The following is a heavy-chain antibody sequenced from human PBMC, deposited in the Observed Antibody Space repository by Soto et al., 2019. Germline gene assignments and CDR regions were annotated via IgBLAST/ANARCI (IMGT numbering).Heavy chain of an antibody. CDR2: IWYDGSNK. Sequence: GGSLRLSCATSGFTFSSYGMHWVRPAPGKGLEWVAVIWYDGSNKYYADSVKGRFTISRDNSKNTQYLQMNSLRAEDTAVYYCARDHLPSIVATPLGYYFDYWGQGTLVTVSS. D-gene: IGHD5-12*01. V-gene: IGHV3-33*01. CDR3: ARDHLPSIVATPLGYYFDY. CDR1: GFTFSSYG. J-gene: IGHJ4*02.